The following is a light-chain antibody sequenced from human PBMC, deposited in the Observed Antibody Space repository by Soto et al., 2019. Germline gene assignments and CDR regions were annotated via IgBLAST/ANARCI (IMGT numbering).Light chain of an antibody. CDR2: DAS. CDR1: QSVSSY. V-gene: IGKV3-11*01. CDR3: QQRSNWPPT. J-gene: IGKJ1*01. Sequence: EIVLTQSPATLSLSPGERATLSCRASQSVSSYLAWYQQNPGQAPRLLIYDASNRATGIPARFSGSGSGTACTLTISSLEPEDFADYYCQQRSNWPPTFGQGTKVEIK.